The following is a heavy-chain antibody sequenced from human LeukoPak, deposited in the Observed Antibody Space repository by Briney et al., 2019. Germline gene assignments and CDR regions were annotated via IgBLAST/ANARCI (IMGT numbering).Heavy chain of an antibody. D-gene: IGHD4-23*01. CDR2: IYYSGST. Sequence: SETLSLTCTVSGGSISSSSYYWGWIRQPPGKGLEWIGSIYYSGSTYYNPSLKSRVTISVDTSKNQFSLKLSSVTAADTAVYYCARLVKPGPGHYYYYMDVWGKGTTVTISS. CDR1: GGSISSSSYY. V-gene: IGHV4-39*01. CDR3: ARLVKPGPGHYYYYMDV. J-gene: IGHJ6*03.